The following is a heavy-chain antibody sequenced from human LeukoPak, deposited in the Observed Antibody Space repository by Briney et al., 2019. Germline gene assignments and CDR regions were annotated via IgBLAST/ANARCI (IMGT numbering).Heavy chain of an antibody. J-gene: IGHJ6*03. Sequence: PGGSLRLSCAASGFTFSSYSMNWVRQAPGKGLEWVSSISSSSSYIYYADSVKGRFTISRDNAKNSLYLQTNSLRAEDTAVYYCASRSSGYYPLYYYYMDVWGKGTTVTVSS. D-gene: IGHD3-22*01. V-gene: IGHV3-21*01. CDR3: ASRSSGYYPLYYYYMDV. CDR2: ISSSSSYI. CDR1: GFTFSSYS.